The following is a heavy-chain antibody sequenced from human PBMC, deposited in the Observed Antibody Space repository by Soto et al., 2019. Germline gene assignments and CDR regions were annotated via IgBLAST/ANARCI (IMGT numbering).Heavy chain of an antibody. CDR2: IYYSGST. CDR1: GGSISSYY. V-gene: IGHV4-59*01. D-gene: IGHD2-15*01. Sequence: QVQLQESGPGLVKPSETLSLTCTVSGGSISSYYWSWIRQPPGKGLERIGYIYYSGSTNYNPSLKSRVTVSVDTSKNQFSLKLSSVTAADTAVYYCAREQGASCSGGSCYRRGWFDPWGQGTLVTVSS. J-gene: IGHJ5*02. CDR3: AREQGASCSGGSCYRRGWFDP.